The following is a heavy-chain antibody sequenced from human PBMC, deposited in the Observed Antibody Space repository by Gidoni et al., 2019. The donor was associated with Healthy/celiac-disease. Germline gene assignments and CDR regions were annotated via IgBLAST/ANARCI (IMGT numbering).Heavy chain of an antibody. CDR3: ARPYYYDSSGYYPSDAFDI. V-gene: IGHV3-21*01. Sequence: EVQLVESGGGLVKPGGSLRLSCPASGFTFSSYSMNWVRQAPGKGLEWVSSISSSSSYIYYADSVKGRFTISRDNAKNSLYLQMNSLRAEDTAVYYCARPYYYDSSGYYPSDAFDIWGQGTMVTVSS. D-gene: IGHD3-22*01. CDR2: ISSSSSYI. CDR1: GFTFSSYS. J-gene: IGHJ3*02.